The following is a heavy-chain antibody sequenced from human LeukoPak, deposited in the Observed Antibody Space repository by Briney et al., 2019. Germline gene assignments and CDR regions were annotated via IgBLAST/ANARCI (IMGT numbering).Heavy chain of an antibody. J-gene: IGHJ6*03. CDR1: GFSFSDYG. D-gene: IGHD2-2*02. Sequence: GGSLRLSCAASGFSFSDYGMHWVRQAPGKGLEWVAFIRYDGSDKYYADSVKGRFTISRDNSKNTLYLQMNSLRAEDTAVYYCAKAPDIVVVPAAIYYYYYMDVWGKGTTVTVSS. V-gene: IGHV3-30*02. CDR3: AKAPDIVVVPAAIYYYYYMDV. CDR2: IRYDGSDK.